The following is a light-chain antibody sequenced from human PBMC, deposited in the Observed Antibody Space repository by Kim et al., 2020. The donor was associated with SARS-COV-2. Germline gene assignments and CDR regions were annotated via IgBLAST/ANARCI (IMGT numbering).Light chain of an antibody. V-gene: IGKV3-11*01. CDR1: QSSSGY. J-gene: IGKJ4*01. Sequence: PGESATRSCRASQSSSGYVGWYQHKPGQAPRLLIYDAYNRATGIPDRFSGSGSGTDFTLTISSLEPEDFAIYYCQQRNNWPPAVTFGGGTKVDIK. CDR2: DAY. CDR3: QQRNNWPPAVT.